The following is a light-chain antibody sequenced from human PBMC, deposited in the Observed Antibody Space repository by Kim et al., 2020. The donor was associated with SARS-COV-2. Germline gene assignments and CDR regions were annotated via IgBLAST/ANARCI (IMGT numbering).Light chain of an antibody. V-gene: IGLV2-14*03. CDR1: SSDVGGYNY. Sequence: GQSIPMSCTGTSSDVGGYNYVSWYQQHPCKAPKLMSYDVTKRPSGVSNRFSGSKSGNTASLTISGLQAEDEADYYCTSYTRSDTLVFGGGTQLTVL. CDR3: TSYTRSDTLV. J-gene: IGLJ2*01. CDR2: DVT.